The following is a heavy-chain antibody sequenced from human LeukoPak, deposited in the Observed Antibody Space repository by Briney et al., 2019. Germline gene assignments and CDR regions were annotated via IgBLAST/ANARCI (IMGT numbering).Heavy chain of an antibody. D-gene: IGHD3-3*01. CDR3: ARDSNSNYDFFFFMQRTEYDMDV. CDR2: IWYDGSNK. J-gene: IGHJ6*02. CDR1: VFTFSSYG. Sequence: GGSLRLSCAASVFTFSSYGMHLVRQAPGKGLEWVAVIWYDGSNKYYADSVKVRYTISRDNSKNTLYLQMNRLRAEDTAVYYCARDSNSNYDFFFFMQRTEYDMDVWGQGTTVTVSS. V-gene: IGHV3-33*01.